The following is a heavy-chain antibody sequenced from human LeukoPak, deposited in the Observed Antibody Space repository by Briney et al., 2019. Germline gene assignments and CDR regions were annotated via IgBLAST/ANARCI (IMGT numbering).Heavy chain of an antibody. Sequence: GGSLRLSCAASGFTFSSYAMSWVRQAPGKGLEWVSAISSSGGSTYYADSVKGRFTISRDNSKNTLYLQMNSLRAEDTAVYYCAKPPSQRRVLNYFDYWGRGTLVTVSS. CDR2: ISSSGGST. D-gene: IGHD6-25*01. CDR3: AKPPSQRRVLNYFDY. V-gene: IGHV3-23*01. CDR1: GFTFSSYA. J-gene: IGHJ4*02.